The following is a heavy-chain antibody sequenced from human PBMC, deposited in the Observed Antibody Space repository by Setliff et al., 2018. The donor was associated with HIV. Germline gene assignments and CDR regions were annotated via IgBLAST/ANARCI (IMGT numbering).Heavy chain of an antibody. CDR2: IYYSGST. V-gene: IGHV4-39*07. CDR1: GGSISSSSYY. Sequence: SETLSLTCTVSGGSISSSSYYWGWIRQPPGKGLEWIGSIYYSGSTYYNPSLKSRVSISVDTSKNQFSLKLSSVTAADTAIYYCARSAGSSIPTQSYYYYMDVWGKGTTVTVSS. J-gene: IGHJ6*03. CDR3: ARSAGSSIPTQSYYYYMDV. D-gene: IGHD6-6*01.